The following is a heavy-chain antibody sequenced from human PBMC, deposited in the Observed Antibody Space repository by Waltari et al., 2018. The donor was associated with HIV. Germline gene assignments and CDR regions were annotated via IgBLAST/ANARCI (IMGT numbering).Heavy chain of an antibody. V-gene: IGHV1-69*04. J-gene: IGHJ6*02. Sequence: QVQLVQSGAEVKKPGSSVTVSCKASGGPFTSYGISWVRQAPGQGLEWMGRIIPILGITNYAQKFQGRVTITADKSTSTAYMELRSLRSEDTAVYYCARGAAAGNHFYYGMDVWGQGTTVTVSS. CDR3: ARGAAAGNHFYYGMDV. CDR2: IIPILGIT. CDR1: GGPFTSYG. D-gene: IGHD6-13*01.